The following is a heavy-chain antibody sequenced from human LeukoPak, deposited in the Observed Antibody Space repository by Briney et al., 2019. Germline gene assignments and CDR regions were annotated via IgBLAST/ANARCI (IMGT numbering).Heavy chain of an antibody. CDR1: GGSISSYY. CDR2: IYYSGST. J-gene: IGHJ6*02. V-gene: IGHV4-59*08. D-gene: IGHD2-8*01. CDR3: ARHMLPSNYVYGMDV. Sequence: SETLSLTCTVSGGSISSYYWNWIRQPPGKGLEWIGYIYYSGSTYYNPSLKSRVSISMDTSKNHFSVKLTSVSAADTAVYYCARHMLPSNYVYGMDVWGQGATVTVSS.